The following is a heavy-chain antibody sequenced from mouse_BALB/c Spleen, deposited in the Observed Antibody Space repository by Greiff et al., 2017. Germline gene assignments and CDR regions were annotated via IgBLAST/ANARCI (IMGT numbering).Heavy chain of an antibody. V-gene: IGHV1S81*02. D-gene: IGHD2-4*01. CDR2: INPSNGGT. CDR1: GYPFTGYY. Sequence: VKLQQPGPDLVKPGPSVKLSCTASGYPFTGYYMYWVSQRPGQGLEWLGGINPSNGGTNFTEKFKSKATLTEDKSSSTAYMQLSSLTSEDSAVYYCARGGITTGGLGDYWGQGTTLTVSS. J-gene: IGHJ2*01. CDR3: ARGGITTGGLGDY.